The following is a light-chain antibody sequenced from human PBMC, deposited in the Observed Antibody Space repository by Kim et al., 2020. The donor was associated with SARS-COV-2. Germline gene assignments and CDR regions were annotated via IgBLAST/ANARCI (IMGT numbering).Light chain of an antibody. CDR3: QQYDSLPRT. CDR2: GVS. V-gene: IGKV3-15*01. Sequence: VSPGERVTLSCRASQSVSSNLAWYRQRPGQPPRLLFYGVSTRATGIPARFSGSGSGTDFTLTITGLQSEDFAIYYCQQYDSLPRTFGQGTKVDIK. J-gene: IGKJ1*01. CDR1: QSVSSN.